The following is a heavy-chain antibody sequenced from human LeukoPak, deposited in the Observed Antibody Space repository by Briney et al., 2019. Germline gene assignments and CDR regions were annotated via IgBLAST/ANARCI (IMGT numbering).Heavy chain of an antibody. Sequence: PGGSLRLSCAASGFTFSSYEMSWVRQAPGKGLEWVSYISSSGSTIYYADSVKGRFTISRDNAKNSLYLQMNSLRAEDTAVYYCARGGLDTAMGSMTFGYWGQGTLVTVSS. J-gene: IGHJ4*02. CDR3: ARGGLDTAMGSMTFGY. CDR2: ISSSGSTI. CDR1: GFTFSSYE. D-gene: IGHD5-18*01. V-gene: IGHV3-48*03.